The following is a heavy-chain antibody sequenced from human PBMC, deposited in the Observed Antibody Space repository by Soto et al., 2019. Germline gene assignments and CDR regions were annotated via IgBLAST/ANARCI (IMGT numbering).Heavy chain of an antibody. V-gene: IGHV4-4*07. CDR2: IYTSGST. Sequence: QVQLQESGPGLVKPSETLSLTCTVSGGSISSYYWSWIRQPAGKGLEWIGRIYTSGSTNYNPSLKSRVTMSVDTAQNQFALKLSSVPAADTAVYYCARDGYYGSGTLDYWGQGTLVTVSS. D-gene: IGHD3-10*01. J-gene: IGHJ4*02. CDR3: ARDGYYGSGTLDY. CDR1: GGSISSYY.